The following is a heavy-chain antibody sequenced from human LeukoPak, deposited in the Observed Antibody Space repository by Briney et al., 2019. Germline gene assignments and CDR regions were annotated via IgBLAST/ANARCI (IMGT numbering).Heavy chain of an antibody. J-gene: IGHJ4*02. CDR3: ARASYSSSWSFDY. V-gene: IGHV3-21*01. CDR2: ISGSSSYI. D-gene: IGHD6-13*01. CDR1: GFTFSGYD. Sequence: PGGSLRLSCAASGFTFSGYDMNWVRQAPGKGLEWVSSISGSSSYIYYADSMKGRFTISRDNAKNSLYLQMNSLRAEDTAVYYCARASYSSSWSFDYWGQGTLVTVSS.